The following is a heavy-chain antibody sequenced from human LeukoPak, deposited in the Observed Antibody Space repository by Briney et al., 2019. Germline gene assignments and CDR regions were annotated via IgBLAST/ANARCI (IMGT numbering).Heavy chain of an antibody. CDR3: ARVSPSLTIDY. J-gene: IGHJ4*02. CDR2: IDYSGST. V-gene: IGHV4-59*01. Sequence: SETLSLTCTVSGGSISSDYWSWIRQPPGKGLEWIGYIDYSGSTNYTPSLKSRVTISVDTSKNQFSLRLISVTAADTAVYYCARVSPSLTIDYRGQGTLVTVSS. CDR1: GGSISSDY. D-gene: IGHD1/OR15-1a*01.